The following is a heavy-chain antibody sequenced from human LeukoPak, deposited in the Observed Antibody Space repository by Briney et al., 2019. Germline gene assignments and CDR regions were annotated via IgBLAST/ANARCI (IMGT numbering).Heavy chain of an antibody. Sequence: GGSLRLSCAASGFTFSSYSMNWVRQAPGKGLEWVSSITSSSSYIYYADSVKGRFTISRDNAKNSLYLQMNSLRAEDTAVYYCARDRLRLGELPILNKKNNYFDYWGQGTLVTVSS. CDR3: ARDRLRLGELPILNKKNNYFDY. CDR1: GFTFSSYS. J-gene: IGHJ4*02. CDR2: ITSSSSYI. V-gene: IGHV3-21*01. D-gene: IGHD3-16*01.